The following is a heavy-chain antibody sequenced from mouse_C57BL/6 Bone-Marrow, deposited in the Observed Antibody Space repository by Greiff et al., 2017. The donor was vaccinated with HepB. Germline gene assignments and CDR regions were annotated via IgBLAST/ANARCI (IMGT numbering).Heavy chain of an antibody. Sequence: EVKLMESGGGLVQSGRSLRLSCATSGFTFSDFYMEWVRQAPGKGLEWIAASRNKANDYTTEYSASVKGRFIVSRDTSQSILYLQMNALRAEDTAIYYCARDDYGNYGNFDVWGTGTTVTVSS. CDR3: ARDDYGNYGNFDV. V-gene: IGHV7-1*01. CDR1: GFTFSDFY. CDR2: SRNKANDYTT. D-gene: IGHD2-1*01. J-gene: IGHJ1*03.